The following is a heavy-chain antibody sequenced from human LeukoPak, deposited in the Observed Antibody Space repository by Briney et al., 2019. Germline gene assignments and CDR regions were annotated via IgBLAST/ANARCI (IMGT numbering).Heavy chain of an antibody. CDR1: GGSISSGDYY. Sequence: SETLSLTCTVSGGSISSGDYYWSWIRQPPGTGLEWIGYIYYSGSTYYNPSLKSRVTISVDTSKNQFSPKLSSVTAADTAVYYCARRTYSSSWYARWYFDLWGRGTLVTVSS. J-gene: IGHJ2*01. V-gene: IGHV4-30-4*01. D-gene: IGHD6-13*01. CDR3: ARRTYSSSWYARWYFDL. CDR2: IYYSGST.